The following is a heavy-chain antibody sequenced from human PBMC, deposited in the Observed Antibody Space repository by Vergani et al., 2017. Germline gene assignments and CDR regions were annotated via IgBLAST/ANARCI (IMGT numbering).Heavy chain of an antibody. V-gene: IGHV1-18*01. CDR1: GYTFTSYG. Sequence: QVQLVQSGAEVKKPGASVKVSCKASGYTFTSYGISWVRQAPGQGLEWMGWISAYNGNTNYAQKLQGRVTMTTETSTSTAYMELRSLRSDDTAVYYCARRGDIVVVPAAMDYYYYMDVWGKGTTVTVSS. J-gene: IGHJ6*03. D-gene: IGHD2-2*01. CDR3: ARRGDIVVVPAAMDYYYYMDV. CDR2: ISAYNGNT.